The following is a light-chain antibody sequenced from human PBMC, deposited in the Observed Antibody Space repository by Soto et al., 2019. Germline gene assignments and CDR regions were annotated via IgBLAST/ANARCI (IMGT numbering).Light chain of an antibody. CDR3: QQYDNWPAMYT. CDR2: GAS. Sequence: EIVMTQSPATLSVSPGERATLSCRASQSVRSKLAWYQQKLGQAPRLLIYGASTRATGIPARFSGSGSGTEFTLTISRLQSEDFAVYYCQQYDNWPAMYTFGRGTKLELK. V-gene: IGKV3-15*01. CDR1: QSVRSK. J-gene: IGKJ2*01.